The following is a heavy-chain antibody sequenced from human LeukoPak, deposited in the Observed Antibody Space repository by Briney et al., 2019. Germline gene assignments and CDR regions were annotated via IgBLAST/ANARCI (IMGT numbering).Heavy chain of an antibody. CDR3: ARGRSSSWYPPIYYYYYMDV. CDR1: GGTFSSYA. J-gene: IGHJ6*03. V-gene: IGHV1-69*05. D-gene: IGHD6-13*01. Sequence: SVKVSCKASGGTFSSYAISWVRQAPGQGLEWMGGIIPIFGTANYAQKFQGRVTITTDESTSTAYMELSSLRSEDTAVYYCARGRSSSWYPPIYYYYYMDVWGKGTTVTVSS. CDR2: IIPIFGTA.